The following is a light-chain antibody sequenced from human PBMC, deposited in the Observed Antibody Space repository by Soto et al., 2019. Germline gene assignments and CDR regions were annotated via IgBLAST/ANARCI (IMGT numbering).Light chain of an antibody. CDR2: GAS. J-gene: IGKJ1*01. V-gene: IGKV3-15*01. CDR1: QSVSSN. CDR3: QQYNNWPRGT. Sequence: EIVMTQSPATLSVSPGERATLSCRASQSVSSNLAWYQQKPGQAPRLLIYGASTRATGIPARFSGSGSGTEFTLTIRGLQSEDFAVYYCQQYNNWPRGTLGQGTKVEIK.